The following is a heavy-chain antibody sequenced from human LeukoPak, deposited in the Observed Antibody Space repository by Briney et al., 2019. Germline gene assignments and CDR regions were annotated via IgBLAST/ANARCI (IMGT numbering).Heavy chain of an antibody. Sequence: GASVKVSCKASGGTFSSYAISWVRQAPGQGLEWMGGIIPIFGTANYAQKFQGGVTITADESTSTAYMELSSLRSEDTAVYYCARHREGELLLGAFDIWGQGTMVTVSS. CDR2: IIPIFGTA. CDR1: GGTFSSYA. CDR3: ARHREGELLLGAFDI. V-gene: IGHV1-69*13. J-gene: IGHJ3*02. D-gene: IGHD1-26*01.